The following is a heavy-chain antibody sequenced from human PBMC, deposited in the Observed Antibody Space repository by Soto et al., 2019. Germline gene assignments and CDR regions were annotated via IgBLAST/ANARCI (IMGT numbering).Heavy chain of an antibody. J-gene: IGHJ4*02. Sequence: SETLSLTCAVYGGSFSGYYWSWIRQPPGKGLEWIGEINHSGSTNYNPSLKSQVTISVDTSKNQFSLKLGSVTAADTAVYYCAILPNWNYAYFDYWGQGTLVTVSS. V-gene: IGHV4-34*01. CDR3: AILPNWNYAYFDY. CDR2: INHSGST. D-gene: IGHD1-7*01. CDR1: GGSFSGYY.